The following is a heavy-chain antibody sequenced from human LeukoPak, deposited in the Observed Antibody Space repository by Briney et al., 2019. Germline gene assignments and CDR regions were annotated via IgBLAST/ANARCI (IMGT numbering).Heavy chain of an antibody. CDR3: ARGLNYYDSSGRYYYMDV. D-gene: IGHD3-22*01. V-gene: IGHV4-34*01. CDR1: GGSFSGYY. CDR2: INHSGST. J-gene: IGHJ6*03. Sequence: SETLSLTCAAYGGSFSGYYWSWIRQPPGKGLEWIGEINHSGSTNYNPSLKSRVTISVDTSKNQFSLKLSSVTAADTAVYYCARGLNYYDSSGRYYYMDVWGKGTTVTVSS.